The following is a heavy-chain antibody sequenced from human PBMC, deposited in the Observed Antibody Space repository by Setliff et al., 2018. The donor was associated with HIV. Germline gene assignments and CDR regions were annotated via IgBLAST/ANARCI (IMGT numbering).Heavy chain of an antibody. Sequence: SETLSLTCAVYGGSFSGYYWSWLRQSAGKGLEWIGRVYGSGTTNYNPSLESRVTISMDSSQNQFSLTLTSVTAADTAVYYCARSRTILSFDPWGQGAQVTVSS. CDR1: GGSFSGYY. J-gene: IGHJ5*02. CDR2: VYGSGTT. V-gene: IGHV4-59*10. CDR3: ARSRTILSFDP. D-gene: IGHD1-1*01.